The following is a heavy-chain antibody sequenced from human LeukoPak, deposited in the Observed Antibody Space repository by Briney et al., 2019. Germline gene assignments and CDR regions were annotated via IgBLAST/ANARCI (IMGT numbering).Heavy chain of an antibody. CDR3: ARDHSLDY. V-gene: IGHV4-61*01. J-gene: IGHJ4*02. CDR2: IYYSGST. D-gene: IGHD2-15*01. Sequence: SETLSLTCTVSGGSVSSGSYYWSWIRQLPGKGLEWIGYIYYSGSTNYNPSLKSRVTISVDTSKNQFSLKLSSVTAADTAVYYCARDHSLDYWGQGTLVTVSS. CDR1: GGSVSSGSYY.